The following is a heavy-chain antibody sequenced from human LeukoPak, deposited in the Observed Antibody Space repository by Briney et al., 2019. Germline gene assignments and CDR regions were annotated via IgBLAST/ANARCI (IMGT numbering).Heavy chain of an antibody. D-gene: IGHD6-13*01. CDR1: GFTFSSFW. J-gene: IGHJ4*02. Sequence: PGGSLRLSCAASGFTFSSFWMHWVRQAPGKGLVWVSRINSDGSSTSYADSVKGRFTLSRDNAKNTLYLQMNSLRAEDTAVYYCARGGRAAAVNYWGQGTLVTVSS. CDR3: ARGGRAAAVNY. CDR2: INSDGSST. V-gene: IGHV3-74*01.